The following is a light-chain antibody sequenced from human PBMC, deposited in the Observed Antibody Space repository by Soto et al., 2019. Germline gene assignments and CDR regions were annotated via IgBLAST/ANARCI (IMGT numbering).Light chain of an antibody. CDR2: GAS. J-gene: IGKJ4*01. CDR1: QSVGRNY. CDR3: HQYASSPLT. Sequence: EIVLTQSPGTLSVSPGERATLSCRASQSVGRNYLGWYQQKPGQAPRLLIYGASSRATGIPDRFSGSGSGTDFTLTISRLEPEDFAVYYCHQYASSPLTFGGGTKVETK. V-gene: IGKV3-20*01.